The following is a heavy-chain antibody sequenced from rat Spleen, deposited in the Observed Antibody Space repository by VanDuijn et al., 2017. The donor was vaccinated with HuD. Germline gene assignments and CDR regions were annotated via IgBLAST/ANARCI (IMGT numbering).Heavy chain of an antibody. Sequence: QVQLKESGPGLVQSSQTLSLSCTVSGFSLISYAVNWVRQPPGKGLEWMGGIWGDGTTAYNSALKSRLNFSRDTSKSQVFLKVNSLQAEDTATYYCARLTTVVRVLDAWGHGASVTVSS. CDR1: GFSLISYA. D-gene: IGHD1-1*01. J-gene: IGHJ4*01. V-gene: IGHV2-13*01. CDR3: ARLTTVVRVLDA. CDR2: IWGDGTT.